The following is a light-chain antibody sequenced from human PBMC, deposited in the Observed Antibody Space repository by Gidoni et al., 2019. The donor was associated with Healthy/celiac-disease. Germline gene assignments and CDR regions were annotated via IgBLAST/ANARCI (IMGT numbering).Light chain of an antibody. V-gene: IGKV3-11*01. Sequence: EIVLTQSPATLSLSPGERATLSCRASQSVSSYLAWYQQKPGQAPSLLIYDASNRATGIPARFSGSGSGTDFTLTISSLEPEDFAVYSCQQRSNWPYTFGQGTKLEIK. J-gene: IGKJ2*01. CDR2: DAS. CDR3: QQRSNWPYT. CDR1: QSVSSY.